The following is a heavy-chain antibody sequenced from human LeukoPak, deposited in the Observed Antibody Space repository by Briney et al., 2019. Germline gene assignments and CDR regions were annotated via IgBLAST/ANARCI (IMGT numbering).Heavy chain of an antibody. D-gene: IGHD5-24*01. CDR1: GFTFSSYA. CDR3: ARDFRRAPGYYYGMDV. CDR2: ISYDGSNK. J-gene: IGHJ6*02. V-gene: IGHV3-30*04. Sequence: GGSLRLSCAASGFTFSSYAMHWVRQAPGKGLEWVAVISYDGSNKYYADSVKGRFTISRDNSKNTLYLQMNSLRAEDTAVYYCARDFRRAPGYYYGMDVWGQGTTVTVFS.